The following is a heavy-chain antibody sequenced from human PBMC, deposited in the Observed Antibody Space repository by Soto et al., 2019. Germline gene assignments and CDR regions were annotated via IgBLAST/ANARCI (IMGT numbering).Heavy chain of an antibody. J-gene: IGHJ6*02. Sequence: GRSRPFSCAAPGFTFSSYDMHWVSRATGEGLVWGSAFATAGDPYYPGSVKGRFSISRENAKNSLYLQVNSLRAGDSAGYYWGSRRGGGSSPRYYYIMDVWAQGTRVPVSS. CDR2: FATAGDP. D-gene: IGHD2-15*01. CDR3: GSRRGGGSSPRYYYIMDV. CDR1: GFTFSSYD. V-gene: IGHV3-13*05.